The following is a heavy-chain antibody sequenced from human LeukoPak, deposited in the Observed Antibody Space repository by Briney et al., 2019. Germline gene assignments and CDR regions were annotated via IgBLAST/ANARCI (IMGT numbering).Heavy chain of an antibody. CDR2: IKQDGSEK. Sequence: PGGSLRLSCAASGFTFSSYWMSWVRQAPGKGLEWVANIKQDGSEKYYVDSVKGRFTISRDNAKNSLYLQMNSLRAEDTAVYYCAGGVPTYYYYYGMDVWGQGTTVTVSS. CDR3: AGGVPTYYYYYGMDV. V-gene: IGHV3-7*03. D-gene: IGHD2-2*01. J-gene: IGHJ6*02. CDR1: GFTFSSYW.